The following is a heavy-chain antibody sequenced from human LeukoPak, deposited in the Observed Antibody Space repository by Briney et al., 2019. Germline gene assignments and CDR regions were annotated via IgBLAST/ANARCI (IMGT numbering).Heavy chain of an antibody. Sequence: ASAKVSCKASGYTFTGYYMHWVRQAPGQGLEWMGRINPNSGGTNYAQKFQGRVTMTRDTSISTAYMELSRLRSDDTAVYYCARGEIVGATKLKIMPDYWGQGTLVTVSS. CDR1: GYTFTGYY. D-gene: IGHD1-26*01. V-gene: IGHV1-2*06. CDR2: INPNSGGT. CDR3: ARGEIVGATKLKIMPDY. J-gene: IGHJ4*02.